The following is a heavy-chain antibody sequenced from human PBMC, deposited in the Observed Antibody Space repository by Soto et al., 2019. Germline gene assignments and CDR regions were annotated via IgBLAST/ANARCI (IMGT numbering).Heavy chain of an antibody. V-gene: IGHV3-23*01. CDR3: AKLNPYYTSGHFDY. Sequence: ESGGGLVRVGGSLRLSCAASGFTFSTYAMTWARQAPGKGLQWVSTISGNGDDTYYADSVKGRFTISRDNSKNTLYLQMNSLRAEDTAVYYCAKLNPYYTSGHFDYWGLGTLVTASS. J-gene: IGHJ4*02. CDR1: GFTFSTYA. CDR2: ISGNGDDT. D-gene: IGHD3-3*01.